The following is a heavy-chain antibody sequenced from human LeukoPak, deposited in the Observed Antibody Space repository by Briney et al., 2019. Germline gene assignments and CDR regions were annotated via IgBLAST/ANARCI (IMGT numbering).Heavy chain of an antibody. V-gene: IGHV4-34*01. D-gene: IGHD3-10*01. CDR3: ARHGYYYGSGSYPNYYYYYMDV. Sequence: PSETLSLTCAVYGGSFSGYYWSWIRQPPGKGLEWIGEINHSGSTNYNPSLKSRVTISVDMSKNQFSLKLSSVTAADTAVYYCARHGYYYGSGSYPNYYYYYMDVWGKGTTVTISS. CDR1: GGSFSGYY. CDR2: INHSGST. J-gene: IGHJ6*03.